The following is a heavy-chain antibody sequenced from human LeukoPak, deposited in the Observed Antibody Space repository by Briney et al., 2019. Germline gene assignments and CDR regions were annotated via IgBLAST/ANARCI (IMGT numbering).Heavy chain of an antibody. D-gene: IGHD5-18*01. CDR1: RSTLSSKS. CDR3: AKDPGGLWLLKTVNYYFDY. CDR2: ISGSGGKS. J-gene: IGHJ4*02. V-gene: IGHV3-23*01. Sequence: PAGSLRLACAASRSTLSSKSTSWVRQAHGNGLEWVSAISGSGGKSYYKDSVKGWFTISRDNSKNKLYLQMNSLRAEDTGVYYCAKDPGGLWLLKTVNYYFDYWGQGTRVTGSS.